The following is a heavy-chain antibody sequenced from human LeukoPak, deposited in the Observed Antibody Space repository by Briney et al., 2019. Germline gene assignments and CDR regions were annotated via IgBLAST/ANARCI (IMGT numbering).Heavy chain of an antibody. CDR3: ARERLRSSVWFDP. CDR2: ISSSSSYI. D-gene: IGHD6-19*01. V-gene: IGHV3-21*01. J-gene: IGHJ5*02. Sequence: GGSLRLSCAASGFTLSSYSVNWVRQAPGKGLEWVSSISSSSSYIYYADSVKGRFTIPRDNAKNSLYLQMNSLRAEDTAVYYCARERLRSSVWFDPWGQGTLVTVSS. CDR1: GFTLSSYS.